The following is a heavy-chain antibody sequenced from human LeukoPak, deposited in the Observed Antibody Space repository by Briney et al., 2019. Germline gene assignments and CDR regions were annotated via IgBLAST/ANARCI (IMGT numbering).Heavy chain of an antibody. CDR2: ISNDGGNK. CDR3: AKAGCSGGSCYVYFDY. D-gene: IGHD2-15*01. V-gene: IGHV3-30*18. Sequence: GGSLRLSCAASGFTFSSYGMSWVRQAPGKGLEWVAVISNDGGNKYYADSVKGRFTISRDNSKNTLYLQMNSLRGEDTAVFYCAKAGCSGGSCYVYFDYWGQGTLVTVSS. J-gene: IGHJ4*02. CDR1: GFTFSSYG.